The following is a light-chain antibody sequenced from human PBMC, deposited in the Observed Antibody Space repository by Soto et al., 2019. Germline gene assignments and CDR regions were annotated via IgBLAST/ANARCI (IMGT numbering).Light chain of an antibody. V-gene: IGKV3-15*01. CDR3: QQYDNWPLT. CDR1: QSISSN. CDR2: GAS. Sequence: EIVMTQSPATLSVSPGERATLSCRASQSISSNLAWYQQKPGQAPRLLIYGASTRATGFPARFSGSGSGTEFTLTISSLQSEDIAVYYCQQYDNWPLTFGGGXKVDIK. J-gene: IGKJ4*01.